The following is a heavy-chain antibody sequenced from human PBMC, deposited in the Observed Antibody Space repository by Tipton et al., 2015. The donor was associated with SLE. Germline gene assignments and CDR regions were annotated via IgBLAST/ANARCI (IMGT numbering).Heavy chain of an antibody. CDR2: IYYSGGT. J-gene: IGHJ4*02. V-gene: IGHV4-39*01. D-gene: IGHD6-6*01. Sequence: TLSLTCTVSGGSISSSSYYWGWIRQPPGKGPEWIGSIYYSGGTYYNPSLKSRVTISVDTSKNQFSLKLSSVTAADTAVYYCARHRIAAPLFDYWGQGTLVTVSS. CDR1: GGSISSSSYY. CDR3: ARHRIAAPLFDY.